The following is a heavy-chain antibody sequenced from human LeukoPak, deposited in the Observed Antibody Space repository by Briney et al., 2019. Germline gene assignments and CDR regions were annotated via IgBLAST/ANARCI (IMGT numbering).Heavy chain of an antibody. J-gene: IGHJ4*02. CDR1: GGSMAEKY. D-gene: IGHD5-18*01. V-gene: IGHV4-59*01. CDR2: VYYTGST. Sequence: SETLSLTCTVTGGSMAEKYWNWIRQAPGKGPEWLGSVYYTGSTKVTPSLKSRLTVSMDTAQNQFSLTLTSVTPADTAVYFCAGTVMSGYSYPFGFWGQGPQVTVSS. CDR3: AGTVMSGYSYPFGF.